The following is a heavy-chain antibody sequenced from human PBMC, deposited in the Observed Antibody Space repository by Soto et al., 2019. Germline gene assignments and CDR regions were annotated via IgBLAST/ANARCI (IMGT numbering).Heavy chain of an antibody. V-gene: IGHV1-8*01. CDR1: GYTFTTYD. Sequence: QVQLVQSGPEVKKPGASVKVSCKASGYTFTTYDFNWVRQAPGQGLEWMGWLNPKSGMTGSAQKFQGRVTMTRDSSTSTVYMELSSRRAEDTAVYSCARGAGSPDYWGQGTLVTVSS. CDR3: ARGAGSPDY. D-gene: IGHD1-26*01. J-gene: IGHJ4*02. CDR2: LNPKSGMT.